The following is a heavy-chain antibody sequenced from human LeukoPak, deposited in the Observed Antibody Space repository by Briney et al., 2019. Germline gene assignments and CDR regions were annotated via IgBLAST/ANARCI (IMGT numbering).Heavy chain of an antibody. Sequence: GSLRLSCAASGFIFSSYGMHWVRQAPGKGLEWVAVISYDGSNKYYADSVKGRFTISRDNSKNTLYLQMNSLRAEDTAVYYCAKDVLVRAGDYVIDYWGQGTLVTVSS. V-gene: IGHV3-30*18. CDR1: GFIFSSYG. CDR2: ISYDGSNK. CDR3: AKDVLVRAGDYVIDY. D-gene: IGHD4-17*01. J-gene: IGHJ4*02.